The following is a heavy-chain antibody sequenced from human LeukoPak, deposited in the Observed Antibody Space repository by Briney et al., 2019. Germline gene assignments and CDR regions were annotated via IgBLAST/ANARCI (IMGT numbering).Heavy chain of an antibody. Sequence: RSLRLSCAASGFTFSSYAMHWVRQAPGKGLEWVAVISYDGSNKYYADSVKGRFTISRDNSKNTLYLQMNSLRAEDTAVYYCARELHYDFWSGYYFGSSIYYYYGMDVWGQGTTVTVSS. J-gene: IGHJ6*02. D-gene: IGHD3-3*01. CDR2: ISYDGSNK. CDR3: ARELHYDFWSGYYFGSSIYYYYGMDV. V-gene: IGHV3-30-3*01. CDR1: GFTFSSYA.